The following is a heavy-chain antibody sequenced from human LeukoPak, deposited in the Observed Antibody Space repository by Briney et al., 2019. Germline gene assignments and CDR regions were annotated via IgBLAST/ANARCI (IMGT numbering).Heavy chain of an antibody. D-gene: IGHD3-3*01. Sequence: PGGSLRLSCAASGFTFSSYWMSWVRQAPGKGLEWVANIKQDGSEKYYVDSVKGRFTISRDNANNSLYLQMNSLRAEGTAVYYCARDPPYGVSNVRSGYQDYWGQGTLVTVSS. J-gene: IGHJ4*02. V-gene: IGHV3-7*01. CDR3: ARDPPYGVSNVRSGYQDY. CDR2: IKQDGSEK. CDR1: GFTFSSYW.